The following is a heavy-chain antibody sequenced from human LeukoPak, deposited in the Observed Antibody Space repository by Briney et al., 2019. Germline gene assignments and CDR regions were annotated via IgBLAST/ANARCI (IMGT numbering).Heavy chain of an antibody. Sequence: PGGSLRHSRATPGFTFSSYAVSWVRQAPGKGLEWVSAISSSGGNTHYADSVKGRFTISRDNSKNTLYLQMNSLRGDDTAVYYCVKYPGSGSHFDYWGQGTLVTVSS. CDR2: ISSSGGNT. CDR1: GFTFSSYA. CDR3: VKYPGSGSHFDY. D-gene: IGHD3-10*01. J-gene: IGHJ4*02. V-gene: IGHV3-23*01.